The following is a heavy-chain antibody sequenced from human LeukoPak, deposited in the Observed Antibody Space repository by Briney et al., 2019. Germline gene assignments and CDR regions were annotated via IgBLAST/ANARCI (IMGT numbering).Heavy chain of an antibody. Sequence: PSETLSLTCTVSGGSISSGSYYWRWIRQPAGKGLEWIGRIHTSGSTNYNPSLKSRVTISLDTSKNQFSLKLSSVTAADTAVYYCARGRDGSSYYFDYWGQGTLVTVSS. CDR1: GGSISSGSYY. CDR3: ARGRDGSSYYFDY. D-gene: IGHD6-6*01. V-gene: IGHV4-61*02. CDR2: IHTSGST. J-gene: IGHJ4*02.